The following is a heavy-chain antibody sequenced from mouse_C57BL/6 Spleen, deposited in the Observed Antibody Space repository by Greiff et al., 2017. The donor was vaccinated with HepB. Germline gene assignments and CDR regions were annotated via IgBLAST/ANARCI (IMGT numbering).Heavy chain of an antibody. V-gene: IGHV1-69*01. D-gene: IGHD2-3*01. CDR1: GYTFTSYW. Sequence: VQLQQSGAELVMPGASVKLSCKASGYTFTSYWMHWVKQRPGQGLEWIGEIDPSDSYTNYNQKFKGKSTLTVDKSSSTAYMQLSSLTSEDSAVYYFAKIYDDYDYAMDYWGQGTSVTVSS. CDR2: IDPSDSYT. CDR3: AKIYDDYDYAMDY. J-gene: IGHJ4*01.